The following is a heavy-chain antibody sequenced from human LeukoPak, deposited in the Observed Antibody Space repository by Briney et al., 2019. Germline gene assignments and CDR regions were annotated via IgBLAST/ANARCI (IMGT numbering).Heavy chain of an antibody. CDR3: VRAHITVIRGALYFDY. CDR1: GGSISSSNW. CDR2: IYYSGST. Sequence: SGTLSLTCVVSGGSISSSNWWSWVRQPPGKGLEWIGEIYYSGSTKYTPSLKSRVTMSVDKSKNQFSLRLASVTAADTAVYYCVRAHITVIRGALYFDYWGQGTLVTVSS. D-gene: IGHD3-10*01. J-gene: IGHJ4*02. V-gene: IGHV4-4*02.